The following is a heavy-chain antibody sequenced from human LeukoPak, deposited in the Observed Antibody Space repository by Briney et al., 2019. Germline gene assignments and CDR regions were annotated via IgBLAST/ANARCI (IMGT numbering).Heavy chain of an antibody. V-gene: IGHV3-48*01. CDR3: ARDLLRYFDWSSYYYYYGMDV. CDR1: GFTFSSYS. J-gene: IGHJ6*02. D-gene: IGHD3-9*01. Sequence: GGSLRLSCAASGFTFSSYSMDWVRQAPGKGLEWVSYISSSSSTIYYADSVKGRFTISRDNAKNSLYLQMNSLSAEDTAVYYCARDLLRYFDWSSYYYYYGMDVWGQGTTVTVSS. CDR2: ISSSSSTI.